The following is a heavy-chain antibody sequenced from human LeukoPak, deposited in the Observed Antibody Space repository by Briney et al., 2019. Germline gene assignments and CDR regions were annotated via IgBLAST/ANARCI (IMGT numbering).Heavy chain of an antibody. V-gene: IGHV1-69*13. D-gene: IGHD3-22*01. J-gene: IGHJ4*02. CDR1: GGTFSSYA. CDR3: ARVIVEVDSSGYYSRYYFDY. CDR2: IIPIFGTA. Sequence: SVKVSCKASGGTFSSYAISWVRQAPGQGLEWMGGIIPIFGTANYAQKFQGRVTITADESTSTAYMELSSLRSEDTAVYYCARVIVEVDSSGYYSRYYFDYWGQGTLVTVSS.